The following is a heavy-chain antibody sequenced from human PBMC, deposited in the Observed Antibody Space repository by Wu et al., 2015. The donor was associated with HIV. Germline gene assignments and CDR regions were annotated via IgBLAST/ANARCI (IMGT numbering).Heavy chain of an antibody. CDR2: ITPMFGTA. Sequence: QVQLVQSGAEVTEPGASVMVSCKASQYTFINYDVHWVRQGPGQGLEWMGRITPMFGTADHARKFRGRIKITADEASNTVYVEIFNLGREDTATYFCYRRQQLLDQWGHGT. J-gene: IGHJ5*02. CDR1: QYTFINYD. CDR3: YRRQQLLDQ. D-gene: IGHD1-1*01. V-gene: IGHV1-69*01.